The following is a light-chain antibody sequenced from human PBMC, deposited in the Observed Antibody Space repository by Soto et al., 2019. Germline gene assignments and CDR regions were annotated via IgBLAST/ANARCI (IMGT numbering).Light chain of an antibody. Sequence: QSVLTQPPSASGAPGQRVTISCTGSSSNIGAGYEVHWFQQLPGTAPKLLIYGNTNRPSGVPDRFSGSKSDTSASLAITGLQPEDEADYYCQSYDSSLSVLYVFGTGTKVTV. CDR1: SSNIGAGYE. J-gene: IGLJ1*01. CDR2: GNT. V-gene: IGLV1-40*01. CDR3: QSYDSSLSVLYV.